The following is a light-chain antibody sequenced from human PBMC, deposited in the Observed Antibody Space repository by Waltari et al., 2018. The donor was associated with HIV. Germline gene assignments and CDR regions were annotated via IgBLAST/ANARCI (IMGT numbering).Light chain of an antibody. CDR3: SSYSSGTTWV. J-gene: IGLJ3*02. Sequence: QSALTQPASVSGSPGQSITIPCTGTSSDIGGYNYVSWHQQHPGRAPELLIFEVRNRPPGFSHRFTGSKSGNTASLIISGLLAEDDADYDCSSYSSGTTWVFGGGTKLTGL. V-gene: IGLV2-14*01. CDR1: SSDIGGYNY. CDR2: EVR.